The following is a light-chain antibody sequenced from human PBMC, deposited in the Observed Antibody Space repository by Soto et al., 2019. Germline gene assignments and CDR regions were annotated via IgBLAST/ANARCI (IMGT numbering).Light chain of an antibody. J-gene: IGKJ3*01. CDR1: QSVSSSY. Sequence: EIVLTQSPGTLSLSPGERATLSCRASQSVSSSYLAWYQQKPGQAPRLLIYGASSRATGIPDRFSGSGSGTDFTLTISRLEPEDFAVYYCRQYGSSPVTFGPATKVDIK. CDR3: RQYGSSPVT. V-gene: IGKV3-20*01. CDR2: GAS.